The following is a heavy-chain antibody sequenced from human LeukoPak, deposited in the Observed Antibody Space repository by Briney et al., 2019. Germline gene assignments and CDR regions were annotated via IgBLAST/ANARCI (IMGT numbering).Heavy chain of an antibody. Sequence: SETLSLTCTVSGGSISSGSYYWSWIRQPAGKGLEWIGRVYTSGNTNYNPSLKSRVTISLDTSKNQFSLKLSSVTAADTAMYYCARGGGRNWFDPWGQGTLVTGSS. D-gene: IGHD3-10*01. CDR3: ARGGGRNWFDP. J-gene: IGHJ5*02. CDR2: VYTSGNT. V-gene: IGHV4-61*02. CDR1: GGSISSGSYY.